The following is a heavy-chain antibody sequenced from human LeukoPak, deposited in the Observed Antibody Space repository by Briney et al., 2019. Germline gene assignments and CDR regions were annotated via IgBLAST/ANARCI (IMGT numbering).Heavy chain of an antibody. V-gene: IGHV3-49*04. Sequence: PGGSLRLSCTASGFTFGDYAMSWVRQAPGKGLEWVGFIRSKAYGGKTEYAASVKGRFTIARDDSKSLAYLQMNSLKTEDTAVYYCTSAATDYYDFWSGYDYWGQGDLVTVSS. CDR2: IRSKAYGGKT. J-gene: IGHJ4*02. CDR3: TSAATDYYDFWSGYDY. CDR1: GFTFGDYA. D-gene: IGHD3-3*01.